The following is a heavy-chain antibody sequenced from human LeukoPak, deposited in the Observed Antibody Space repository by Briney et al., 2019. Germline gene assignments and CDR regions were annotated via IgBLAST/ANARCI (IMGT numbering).Heavy chain of an antibody. J-gene: IGHJ6*02. CDR2: ISGSGVTT. V-gene: IGHV3-23*01. CDR1: GFTFSSYA. CDR3: AKVGYYDSSGYYGIYYYYGMDV. Sequence: PGGSLRLSCEASGFTFSSYAMSWVRQAPGKGLEWVSAISGSGVTTHYAGSVKGRFSISRDNSKNTLYLQMNSLRAEDTAVYYCAKVGYYDSSGYYGIYYYYGMDVWGQGTTVTVSS. D-gene: IGHD3-22*01.